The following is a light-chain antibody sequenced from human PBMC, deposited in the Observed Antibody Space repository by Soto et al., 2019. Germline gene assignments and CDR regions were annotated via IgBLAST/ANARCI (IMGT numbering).Light chain of an antibody. Sequence: IVLTQSPATLSLSPGERATLSCRASQSIGDSLAWYQQKPGQAPRLLIYDASYRATGIPARFSGSGSGTEFTLIFSSLEPEDFAVYYCQHYNNWPPGATFGGGTKVEI. CDR3: QHYNNWPPGAT. CDR1: QSIGDS. CDR2: DAS. V-gene: IGKV3-11*01. J-gene: IGKJ4*01.